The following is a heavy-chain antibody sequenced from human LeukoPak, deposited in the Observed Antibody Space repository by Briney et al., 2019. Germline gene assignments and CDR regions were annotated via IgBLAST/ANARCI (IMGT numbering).Heavy chain of an antibody. CDR2: INHSGST. CDR1: GGSISSGRYY. Sequence: SETLSLTCTVSGGSISSGRYYWSWIRQPPGKGLEWIGEINHSGSTNYNPSLKSRVTISVDTSKNQFSLKLSSVTAADTAVYYCASTGYGDYPFDYWGQGTLVTVSS. CDR3: ASTGYGDYPFDY. J-gene: IGHJ4*02. V-gene: IGHV4-39*07. D-gene: IGHD4-17*01.